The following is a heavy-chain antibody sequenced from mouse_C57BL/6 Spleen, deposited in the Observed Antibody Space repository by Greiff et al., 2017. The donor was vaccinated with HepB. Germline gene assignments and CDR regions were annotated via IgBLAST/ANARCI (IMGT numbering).Heavy chain of an antibody. J-gene: IGHJ1*03. D-gene: IGHD2-10*02. CDR3: TAPYGNHWYFDV. CDR1: GFNIKDDY. Sequence: VQLQQSGAELVRPGASVKLSCTASGFNIKDDYMHWVKQRPEQGLEWIGWIDPENGDTEYASKFQGKATITADTSSNTAYLQLSSLTSEDTAVYYCTAPYGNHWYFDVWGTGTTVTVSS. V-gene: IGHV14-4*01. CDR2: IDPENGDT.